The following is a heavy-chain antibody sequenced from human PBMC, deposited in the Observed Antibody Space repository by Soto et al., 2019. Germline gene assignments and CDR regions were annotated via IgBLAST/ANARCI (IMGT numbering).Heavy chain of an antibody. CDR2: ISSTTNYI. CDR3: ARESEDLTSNFDY. CDR1: GFTFTRYS. V-gene: IGHV3-21*06. J-gene: IGHJ4*02. Sequence: PGGSLRLSCAASGFTFTRYSMNWVRQAPGKGLEWVSSISSTTNYIYYGGSMKGRFTISRDNAKNSLYLEMNSLRAGDTAVYYCARESEDLTSNFDYWGQGTLVTVSS.